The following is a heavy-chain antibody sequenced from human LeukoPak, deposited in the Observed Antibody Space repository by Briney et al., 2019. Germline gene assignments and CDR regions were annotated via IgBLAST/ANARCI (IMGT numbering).Heavy chain of an antibody. V-gene: IGHV1-2*02. CDR1: GYTFTGYY. CDR2: INPNSGGT. Sequence: ASVKVSCKASGYTFTGYYMHWVRQSPGQGLEWMGWINPNSGGTNYAQKFQGRVTMTRDTSISTVYMELSRLRSEDTGIYYCATGLITMLRGATDYWGQGTLVTVSS. D-gene: IGHD3-10*01. CDR3: ATGLITMLRGATDY. J-gene: IGHJ4*02.